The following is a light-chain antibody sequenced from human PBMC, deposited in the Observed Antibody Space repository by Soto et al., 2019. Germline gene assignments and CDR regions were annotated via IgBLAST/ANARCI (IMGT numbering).Light chain of an antibody. CDR3: QQYGNSLPIT. Sequence: ENVFTQSPGTLSLSPVERSTLSCMASQSVGTYLAWYQQKPGQAPRLLIYGASSRATGIPDRFSGSGSGTDFTLTISRLESEDFAVYYCQQYGNSLPITFGQGTRLEIK. CDR2: GAS. CDR1: QSVGTY. V-gene: IGKV3-20*01. J-gene: IGKJ5*01.